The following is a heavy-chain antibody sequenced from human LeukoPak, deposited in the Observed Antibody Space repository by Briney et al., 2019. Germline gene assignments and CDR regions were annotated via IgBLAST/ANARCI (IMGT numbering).Heavy chain of an antibody. CDR2: IKQDGSEK. J-gene: IGHJ4*02. V-gene: IGHV3-7*01. CDR1: GFTFSSRDW. CDR3: ARDRNTDFWSGYYTNYFDY. D-gene: IGHD3-3*01. Sequence: GGSLRLSCVASGFTFSSRDWMTWVRQAPGKGLEWVANIKQDGSEKNYVDSVKGRFTISRDNAKNSVDLQMNSLRVEDTAVYYCARDRNTDFWSGYYTNYFDYWGQGTLVTVSS.